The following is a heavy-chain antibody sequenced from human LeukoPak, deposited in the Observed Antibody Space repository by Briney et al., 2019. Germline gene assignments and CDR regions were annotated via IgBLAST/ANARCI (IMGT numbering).Heavy chain of an antibody. Sequence: GGSLRLSCPASGFTVSSNYMSWVRQAPGKGLEWVSVIYSGGSTYYADSVKGRFTISRDNSKNTLYLQMNSLRAEDTAVYYCATYCSSTSCSRWFDPWGQGTLVTVSS. V-gene: IGHV3-53*05. CDR1: GFTVSSNY. CDR2: IYSGGST. J-gene: IGHJ5*02. D-gene: IGHD2-2*01. CDR3: ATYCSSTSCSRWFDP.